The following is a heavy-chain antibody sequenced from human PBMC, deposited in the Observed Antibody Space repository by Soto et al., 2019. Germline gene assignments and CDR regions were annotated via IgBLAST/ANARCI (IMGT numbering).Heavy chain of an antibody. CDR2: ISGDGSIT. V-gene: IGHV3-74*03. CDR1: GFTFSSYW. D-gene: IGHD3-22*01. Sequence: EVQLVESGGDLVQPGGSLRLSCAASGFTFSSYWMHWVRQVPGKGLEWVARISGDGSITSHADSVTGRFTISRDNAKDTLDLQMRSLRAEDTGVYYCARAETTMYDSSGYGYWGQGVRVIVSS. J-gene: IGHJ1*01. CDR3: ARAETTMYDSSGYGY.